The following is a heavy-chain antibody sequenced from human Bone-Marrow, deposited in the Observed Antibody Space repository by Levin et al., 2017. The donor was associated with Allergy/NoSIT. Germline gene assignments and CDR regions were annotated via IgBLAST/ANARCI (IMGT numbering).Heavy chain of an antibody. Sequence: PGGSLRLSCKGSGYSFTSYWIGWVRQMPGQGLEWMGIIYPGDSDTRYSPSFQGQVTISADKSITTAYLQWSSLKASDTAMYYCATRGGYGSGSYYLIYWGQGTLVTVSS. V-gene: IGHV5-51*01. CDR3: ATRGGYGSGSYYLIY. D-gene: IGHD3-10*01. CDR2: IYPGDSDT. CDR1: GYSFTSYW. J-gene: IGHJ4*02.